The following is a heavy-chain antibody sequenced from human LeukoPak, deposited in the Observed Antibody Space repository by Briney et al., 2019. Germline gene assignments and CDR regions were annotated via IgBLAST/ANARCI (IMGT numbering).Heavy chain of an antibody. V-gene: IGHV1-2*06. J-gene: IGHJ4*02. CDR2: VNPNSGGT. D-gene: IGHD6-19*01. Sequence: GASVKLSCTASGYTFTGYNMHWVRQAPGQGLEWMGRVNPNSGGTNYAQKFQGRVTMTRDTSISTAYMELSRLRSDDTAVYYCARDRGSGWYYFDYWGQGTLVTVSS. CDR1: GYTFTGYN. CDR3: ARDRGSGWYYFDY.